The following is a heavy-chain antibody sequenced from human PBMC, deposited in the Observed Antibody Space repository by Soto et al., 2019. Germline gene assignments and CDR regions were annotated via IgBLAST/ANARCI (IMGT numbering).Heavy chain of an antibody. Sequence: ASVKVSCKASGYTFTSYYMHWVRQAPGQGLEWMGWINPNSGGTNYAQKFQGWVTMTRDTSISTAYMELSRLRSDDTAVYYCARPGQIAVASTGLDFDYWGQGTLVTVSS. CDR1: GYTFTSYY. J-gene: IGHJ4*02. V-gene: IGHV1-2*04. CDR3: ARPGQIAVASTGLDFDY. CDR2: INPNSGGT. D-gene: IGHD6-19*01.